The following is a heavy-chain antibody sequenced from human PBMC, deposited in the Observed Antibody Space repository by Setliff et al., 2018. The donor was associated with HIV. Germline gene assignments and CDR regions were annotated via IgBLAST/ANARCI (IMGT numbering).Heavy chain of an antibody. CDR3: ARVGTRGYSGYAPLDYFDY. CDR1: GGSISNSSYY. Sequence: SETLSLTCTVSGGSISNSSYYWGWIRQPPGKGLEWIGSIYYTGSTYYNLSLKSRVTISVDTSKNQFSLKLSSVTAADTAVYYCARVGTRGYSGYAPLDYFDYRGQGTRVTVSS. J-gene: IGHJ4*02. D-gene: IGHD5-12*01. CDR2: IYYTGST. V-gene: IGHV4-39*07.